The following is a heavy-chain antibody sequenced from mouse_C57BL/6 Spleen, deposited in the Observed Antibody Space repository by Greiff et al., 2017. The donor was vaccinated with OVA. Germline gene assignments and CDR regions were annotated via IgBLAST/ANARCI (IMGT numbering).Heavy chain of an antibody. J-gene: IGHJ1*03. Sequence: VQLQQSGAELVKPGASVKISCKASGYTFTDYYINWVKQRPGQGLEWIGKIGPGSGSTYYNEKFKGKATLTADKSSSTAYVQLSSLTSEDSAVYFCARSPYDYYWYFDVWGTGTTVTVSS. V-gene: IGHV1-77*01. D-gene: IGHD2-13*01. CDR1: GYTFTDYY. CDR2: IGPGSGST. CDR3: ARSPYDYYWYFDV.